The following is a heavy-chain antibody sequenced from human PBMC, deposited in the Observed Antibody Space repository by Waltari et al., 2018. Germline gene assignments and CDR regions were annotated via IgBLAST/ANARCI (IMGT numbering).Heavy chain of an antibody. D-gene: IGHD5-12*01. CDR1: GFTVSNNY. J-gene: IGHJ3*02. V-gene: IGHV3-53*01. CDR2: IYSGSGT. CDR3: GNIGAFDI. Sequence: EVQLVESGGGLIQPGGSMRISCEASGFTVSNNYITWVRQAPGKGLEWVSVIYSGSGTYYADSVRGRFTISRDKVKNTVYLQMNSLRAEDTAVYYCGNIGAFDIWGQGTMVTVSS.